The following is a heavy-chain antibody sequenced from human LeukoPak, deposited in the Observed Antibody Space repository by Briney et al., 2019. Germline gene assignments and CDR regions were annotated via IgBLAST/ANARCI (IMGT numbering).Heavy chain of an antibody. CDR2: IYYTGST. CDR1: GGPISSGSYY. CDR3: VRDRGADCSAISCYEY. J-gene: IGHJ4*02. V-gene: IGHV4-39*07. D-gene: IGHD2-15*01. Sequence: SETLSLTCAVSGGPISSGSYYWGWIRQPPGKGLDWIGSIYYTGSTYYNPSLKSRVTISGDTSKNQFSLKLSSVTAADTAVYYCVRDRGADCSAISCYEYWGQGTLVTVSS.